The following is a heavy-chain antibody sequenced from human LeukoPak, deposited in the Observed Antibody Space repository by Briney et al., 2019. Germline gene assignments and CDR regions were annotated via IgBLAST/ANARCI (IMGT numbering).Heavy chain of an antibody. J-gene: IGHJ4*02. V-gene: IGHV4-39*01. Sequence: SETLSLTCTLSVGSPSSTSYYWGWIRQPPGGGLDCIENIYYGGSTYYNPSLKSRVTISLDPSKNQFSLRMTSVTAADTAVYYCARGGRYYDSSGYLKSGLDYWGQGTLVTVSS. D-gene: IGHD3-22*01. CDR1: VGSPSSTSYY. CDR2: IYYGGST. CDR3: ARGGRYYDSSGYLKSGLDY.